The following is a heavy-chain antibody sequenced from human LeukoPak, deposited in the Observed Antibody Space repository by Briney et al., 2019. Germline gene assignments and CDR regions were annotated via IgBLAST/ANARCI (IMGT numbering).Heavy chain of an antibody. CDR2: IYYSGST. CDR3: ARVAVITGTKRFNWFDP. D-gene: IGHD1/OR15-1a*01. CDR1: GGSISSGDYY. J-gene: IGHJ5*02. Sequence: SQTLSLTCTVSGGSISSGDYYWSWIRQPPGKGLEWIGYIYYSGSTYYNPSLKSRVTISVDTSKNQFSLKLSSVTAADTAVYNCARVAVITGTKRFNWFDPWGQGTLVTVSS. V-gene: IGHV4-30-4*08.